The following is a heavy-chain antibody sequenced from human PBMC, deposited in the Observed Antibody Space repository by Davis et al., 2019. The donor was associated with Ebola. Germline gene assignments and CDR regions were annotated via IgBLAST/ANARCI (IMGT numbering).Heavy chain of an antibody. Sequence: GESLKISCAASGFTFSSYAMSWVRQAPGKGLEWVSSISSSSNYIYYAASVKGRFTISRDNAKNSLYLQMDSLRAEDTAVYYCARDRYGDYCTDYWGQGTLVTVSS. V-gene: IGHV3-21*01. CDR1: GFTFSSYA. CDR3: ARDRYGDYCTDY. J-gene: IGHJ4*02. CDR2: ISSSSNYI. D-gene: IGHD4-17*01.